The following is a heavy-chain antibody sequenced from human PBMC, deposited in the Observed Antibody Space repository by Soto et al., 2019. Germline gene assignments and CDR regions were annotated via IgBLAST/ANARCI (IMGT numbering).Heavy chain of an antibody. J-gene: IGHJ6*02. D-gene: IGHD3-9*01. CDR3: ARASGRYYDILTGYPPDGMDV. CDR2: ISYDGSNK. V-gene: IGHV3-30*03. CDR1: GFTFSSYG. Sequence: LRLSCAASGFTFSSYGMHWVRQAPGKGLEWVAVISYDGSNKYYADSVKGRFTISRDNSKNTLYLQMNSLRAEDTAVYYCARASGRYYDILTGYPPDGMDVWGQGTTVTVSS.